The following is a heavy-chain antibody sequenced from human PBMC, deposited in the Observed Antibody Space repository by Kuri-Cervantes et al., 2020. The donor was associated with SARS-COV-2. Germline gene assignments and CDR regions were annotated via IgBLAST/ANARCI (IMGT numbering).Heavy chain of an antibody. D-gene: IGHD6-13*01. CDR1: GFTVGSYW. J-gene: IGHJ4*02. CDR2: IKQDGSEK. Sequence: GESRRLSSAASGFTVGSYWMSWVRQAPGKVLEWVANIKQDGSEKYYVDSVKGRFTISRDNSKNTLYLQMNSLRAEDTAVYYCAKRYSSSWTGPSPFDYWGQGTLVTVSS. CDR3: AKRYSSSWTGPSPFDY. V-gene: IGHV3-7*03.